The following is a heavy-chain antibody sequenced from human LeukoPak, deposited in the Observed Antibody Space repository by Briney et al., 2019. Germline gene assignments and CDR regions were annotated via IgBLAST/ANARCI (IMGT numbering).Heavy chain of an antibody. CDR3: ARELGYSSGWYLDY. CDR2: IYYSGST. D-gene: IGHD6-19*01. Sequence: TSESLSLTFTVSGGSISSGDYYWSWIRQPPGKGLEWIGYIYYSGSTYYNPSLKSRVTISVDTSKNQFSLQLNSVTPEDTAVYYCARELGYSSGWYLDYWGQGTLVTVSS. J-gene: IGHJ4*02. V-gene: IGHV4-30-4*08. CDR1: GGSISSGDYY.